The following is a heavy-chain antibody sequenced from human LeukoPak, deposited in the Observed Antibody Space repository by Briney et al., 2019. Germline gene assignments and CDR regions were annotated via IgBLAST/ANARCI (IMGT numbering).Heavy chain of an antibody. CDR3: ARHEIGGTDY. CDR2: IYPGNSDI. V-gene: IGHV5-51*01. D-gene: IGHD3-16*01. CDR1: GYRFTDYW. Sequence: GESLKISCKGSGYRFTDYWIGWVRQMPGKGLEWMGIIYPGNSDIRYSPSFQGQVTISADKSISTTYLQWSSLKASDTAMYYCARHEIGGTDYWGQGTLVTVSS. J-gene: IGHJ4*02.